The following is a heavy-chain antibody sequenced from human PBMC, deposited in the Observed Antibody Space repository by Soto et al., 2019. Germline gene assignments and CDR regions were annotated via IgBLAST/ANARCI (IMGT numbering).Heavy chain of an antibody. CDR3: AREVGIAVSGWFDP. D-gene: IGHD6-19*01. Sequence: SETLSLTCTVSGGSISSYYWSWIRQPPGKGLEWIGYIYYSGSTNYNPSLKSRVTISVDTSKNQFSLKLSSVTAADTAVYYCAREVGIAVSGWFDPWGQGTLVTVSS. V-gene: IGHV4-59*01. CDR2: IYYSGST. J-gene: IGHJ5*02. CDR1: GGSISSYY.